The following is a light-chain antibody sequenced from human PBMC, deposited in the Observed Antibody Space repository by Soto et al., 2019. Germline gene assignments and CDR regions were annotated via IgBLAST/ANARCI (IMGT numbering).Light chain of an antibody. CDR1: QTVKNDY. CDR3: QQYGSSPLT. V-gene: IGKV3-20*01. CDR2: GAS. Sequence: ETVLTQSPGTLSLSPGEGATLSCRASQTVKNDYLAWYQQRRGLPPRLLIFGASGRATGIPDRFSGSGSGTDFTLTITRLEPEDFAVYYYQQYGSSPLTFGGGTKVETK. J-gene: IGKJ4*01.